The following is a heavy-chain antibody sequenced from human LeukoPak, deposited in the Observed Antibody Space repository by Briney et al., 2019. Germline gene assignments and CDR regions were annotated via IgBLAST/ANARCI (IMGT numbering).Heavy chain of an antibody. D-gene: IGHD4-11*01. Sequence: PSETLSLTCSVSGGSFGSKYWSWIRQPPGKGLEWIGYIYTSGSTNFNPSLRSRVAMSIDTSKNQFSLKVYSVTAADTAVYYCADYMRNVHYYRDVWGKGTTVIVSS. V-gene: IGHV4-4*09. CDR2: IYTSGST. CDR3: ADYMRNVHYYRDV. CDR1: GGSFGSKY. J-gene: IGHJ6*03.